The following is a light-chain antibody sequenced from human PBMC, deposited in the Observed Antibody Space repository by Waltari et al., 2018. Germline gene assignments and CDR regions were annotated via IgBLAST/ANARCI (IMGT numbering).Light chain of an antibody. CDR3: QHHFRLPAT. V-gene: IGKV3-20*01. CDR1: QSIRRY. J-gene: IGKJ1*01. CDR2: GAS. Sequence: IMLTQSPGTLSLSAGERATLSCRASQSIRRYLAWYQQKPGQAPRLLIYGASPRATGIPDRFSGSGSGTDFSLTISGLEPEDSAVYYCQHHFRLPATFGQGTKVEIK.